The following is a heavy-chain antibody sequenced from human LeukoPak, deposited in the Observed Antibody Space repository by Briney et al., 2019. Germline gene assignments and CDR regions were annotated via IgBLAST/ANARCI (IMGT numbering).Heavy chain of an antibody. V-gene: IGHV1-2*02. CDR3: ARGRVGRGPHLDY. CDR1: GYTFTGYY. Sequence: ASVKVSCKASGYTFTGYYMHWVRQAPGQGLEWMGWINPNSGGTNYAQKFQGRVTMTRDTSISTAYMELSRLRSDDTAVYYCARGRVGRGPHLDYWGQGTLVTVSS. J-gene: IGHJ4*02. CDR2: INPNSGGT. D-gene: IGHD5-24*01.